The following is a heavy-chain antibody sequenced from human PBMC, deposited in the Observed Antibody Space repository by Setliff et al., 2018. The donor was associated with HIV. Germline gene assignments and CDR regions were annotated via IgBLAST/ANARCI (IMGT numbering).Heavy chain of an antibody. CDR1: GFTFGDYA. V-gene: IGHV3-49*03. J-gene: IGHJ6*03. CDR2: IRSKAYGGTT. D-gene: IGHD3-3*01. CDR3: SRGVLQFLEWSSSGDYYYYMDV. Sequence: GGSLRLSCTASGFTFGDYAMTWFRQAPGKGLEWVGFIRSKAYGGTTEYAASVKGRFTISRDDSKSIAYLQMNSLKTEDTAVYYCSRGVLQFLEWSSSGDYYYYMDVWGKGTTVTVSS.